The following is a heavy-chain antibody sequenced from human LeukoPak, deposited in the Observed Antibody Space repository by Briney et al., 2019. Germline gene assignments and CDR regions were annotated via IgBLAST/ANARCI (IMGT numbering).Heavy chain of an antibody. Sequence: PPETLSLTCAVYGGSFSGYYWSWIRQPPGKGLEWIGEINHSGSTNYNPSLKSRVTISVDTSKNQFSLKLSSVTAADTAVYYCARGRWNDWFDPWGQGTLVTVSS. CDR3: ARGRWNDWFDP. V-gene: IGHV4-34*01. CDR1: GGSFSGYY. CDR2: INHSGST. J-gene: IGHJ5*02. D-gene: IGHD1-1*01.